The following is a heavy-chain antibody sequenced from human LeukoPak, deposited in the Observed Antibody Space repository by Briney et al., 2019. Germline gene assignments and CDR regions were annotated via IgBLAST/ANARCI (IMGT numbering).Heavy chain of an antibody. V-gene: IGHV3-30-3*01. CDR1: GFTFSSYA. Sequence: PGGSLRLSCAASGFTFSSYAMHWVRQAPGKGLEWVAVISYDGSNKYYADSVKGRFTISRDNSKNTLYLQMNSLRAEDTAVYYCARVRICSGSRGRPCWYFDYWGQGTLVTVSS. CDR2: ISYDGSNK. D-gene: IGHD1-26*01. J-gene: IGHJ4*02. CDR3: ARVRICSGSRGRPCWYFDY.